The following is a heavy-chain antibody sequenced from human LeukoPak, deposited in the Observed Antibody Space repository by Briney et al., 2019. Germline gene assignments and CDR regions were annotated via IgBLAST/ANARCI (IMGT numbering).Heavy chain of an antibody. D-gene: IGHD3-16*01. CDR1: GFIFSSYW. Sequence: GGSLRLSCAASGFIFSSYWMSWVRQAAGRGLEWVANIKHDGSQTYYVDSVKGRFTISRDNAKNSLYLQMNSLRAEDTALYYCAFGFGDYWGRGTLVTVSS. V-gene: IGHV3-7*01. CDR3: AFGFGDY. CDR2: IKHDGSQT. J-gene: IGHJ4*02.